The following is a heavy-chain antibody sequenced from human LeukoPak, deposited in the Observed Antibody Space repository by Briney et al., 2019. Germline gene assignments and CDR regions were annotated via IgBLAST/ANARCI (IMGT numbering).Heavy chain of an antibody. CDR1: GYNFTSYW. J-gene: IGHJ4*02. CDR2: IYPGDSDT. Sequence: GESLKISCKGSGYNFTSYWIGWVRQMPGKDLEWMGIIYPGDSDTRYSPSFQGQVTISADKSISTAYLQWSSLKASDTAMYYCARQRSSGWNDFDYWGQGTLVTVSS. V-gene: IGHV5-51*01. D-gene: IGHD6-19*01. CDR3: ARQRSSGWNDFDY.